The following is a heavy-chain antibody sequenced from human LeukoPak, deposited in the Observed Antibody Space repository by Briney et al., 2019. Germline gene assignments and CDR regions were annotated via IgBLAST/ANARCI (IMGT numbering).Heavy chain of an antibody. CDR1: DGSFSGYY. D-gene: IGHD3-10*01. V-gene: IGHV4-34*01. Sequence: SETLSLTCAVYDGSFSGYYCSWIRQPPGKGLEWIGEINHSGSANYNPSLKSRVTIFLDTSKNQFSLNLSSVTAADAAVYYCARRPRGVIIKTWFDSWGQGTLVTVSS. CDR2: INHSGSA. J-gene: IGHJ5*01. CDR3: ARRPRGVIIKTWFDS.